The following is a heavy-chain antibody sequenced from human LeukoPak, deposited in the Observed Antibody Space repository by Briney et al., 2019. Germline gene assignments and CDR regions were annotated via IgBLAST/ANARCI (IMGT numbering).Heavy chain of an antibody. CDR3: ARPIVGVTDQFDP. V-gene: IGHV4-39*01. D-gene: IGHD1-26*01. J-gene: IGHJ5*02. Sequence: SETLSLTCTVSGGSISSSRSYWGWIRQPPGKGLEWIGSIYYGGSTFYNPSLESRVTISVDTSKNQFSLKLSSVTAADTAVYYCARPIVGVTDQFDPWGQGTLVTVSS. CDR2: IYYGGST. CDR1: GGSISSSRSY.